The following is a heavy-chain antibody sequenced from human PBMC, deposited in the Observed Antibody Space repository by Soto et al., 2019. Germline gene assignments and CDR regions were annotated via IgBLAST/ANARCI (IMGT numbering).Heavy chain of an antibody. V-gene: IGHV4-30-2*01. J-gene: IGHJ3*02. CDR1: GGSISSGGYS. Sequence: SETLSLTCAVSGGSISSGGYSWSWIRQPPGKGLEWIGYIYHSGSTYYNPSLKSRVTISVDRSKNQFSLKLSSVTAADTAVYYCARLSDYYGSGSYWNDAFDIWGQGKMVTVSS. CDR3: ARLSDYYGSGSYWNDAFDI. CDR2: IYHSGST. D-gene: IGHD3-10*01.